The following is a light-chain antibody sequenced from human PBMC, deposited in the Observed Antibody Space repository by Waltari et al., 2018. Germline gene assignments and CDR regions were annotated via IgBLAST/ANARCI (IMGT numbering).Light chain of an antibody. CDR3: QQSFTTPRT. J-gene: IGKJ1*01. Sequence: DIEMTQSPSSLSASVGDRVTIPCRASQTMNNFLHWYQQKPGIAPKLLIYTTSRLETGVPSRFSGNGSGTSFTLTISSLQPDDFATYYCQQSFTTPRTFGQGTKVEIK. CDR2: TTS. CDR1: QTMNNF. V-gene: IGKV1-39*01.